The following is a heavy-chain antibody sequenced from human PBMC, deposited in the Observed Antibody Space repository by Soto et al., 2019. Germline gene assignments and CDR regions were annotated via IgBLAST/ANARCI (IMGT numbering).Heavy chain of an antibody. CDR3: ARGRNWFDP. J-gene: IGHJ5*02. CDR1: GGSISSYY. Sequence: QVQLQESGPGLVKPSETLSLTCTVSGGSISSYYWSWIRQPPGKGLEWIGYIYYSGSTNYNPSLKSRVIISVDTSKNQFSLKLSSVTAADTAVYYCARGRNWFDPWGQVTLVTVSS. V-gene: IGHV4-59*01. CDR2: IYYSGST.